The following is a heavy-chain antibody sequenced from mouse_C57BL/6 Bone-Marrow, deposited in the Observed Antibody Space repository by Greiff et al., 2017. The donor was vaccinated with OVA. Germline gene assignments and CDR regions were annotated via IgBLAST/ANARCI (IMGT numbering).Heavy chain of an antibody. V-gene: IGHV1-55*01. CDR1: GYTFTSYW. D-gene: IGHD3-3*01. CDR3: ARKRALYWYFDV. Sequence: VQLQQSGAELVKPGASVKMSCKASGYTFTSYWITWVKQSPGQGLEWIGDIYPGSGSTNYNEKFKSKATLTVDTSSSTAYMQLSSLTSEDSAVYYCARKRALYWYFDVWGTGTTVTVSS. CDR2: IYPGSGST. J-gene: IGHJ1*03.